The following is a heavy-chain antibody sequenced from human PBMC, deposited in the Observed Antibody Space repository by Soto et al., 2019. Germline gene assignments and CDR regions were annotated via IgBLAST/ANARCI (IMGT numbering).Heavy chain of an antibody. CDR1: GGSISSYY. V-gene: IGHV4-59*01. J-gene: IGHJ4*02. Sequence: VQLQESGPGLVKSSETLSLTCSVSGGSISSYYWTWIRQPPGKGLEWIGYIYSSGRTNYNPSLKSRVTLSVDPSTTQFSLKLHSVTAADTAVYYCASLAYPHYFDFWGRGTLVTVSS. CDR2: IYSSGRT. CDR3: ASLAYPHYFDF.